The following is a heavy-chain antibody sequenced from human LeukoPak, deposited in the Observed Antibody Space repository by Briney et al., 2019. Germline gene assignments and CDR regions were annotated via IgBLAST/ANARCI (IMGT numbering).Heavy chain of an antibody. CDR3: ARSFSSSWYRNWFDP. CDR1: GGSISNNNW. Sequence: SETLSLTCSLSGGSISNNNWWSWVRQPPGKELEWIGEIFHSGSTNYNPSLKSRLTISLDKSKNQFSLKVSSVTDADTAVYYCARSFSSSWYRNWFDPWGQGTLVTVSS. D-gene: IGHD6-13*01. CDR2: IFHSGST. V-gene: IGHV4-4*02. J-gene: IGHJ5*02.